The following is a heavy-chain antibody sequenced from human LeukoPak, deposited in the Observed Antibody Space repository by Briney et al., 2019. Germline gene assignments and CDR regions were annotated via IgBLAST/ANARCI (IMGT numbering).Heavy chain of an antibody. D-gene: IGHD3-9*01. Sequence: PGGSLRLSCAASGFTVSTNYMSWVRQAPGKGLEWVAVIYSGGSTSYADSVKGRFTISRDNSKNTLYLQMNSLRAEDTAVYYCVREALKNWFDPRGQGTLVTVSS. V-gene: IGHV3-66*02. CDR2: IYSGGST. CDR3: VREALKNWFDP. J-gene: IGHJ5*02. CDR1: GFTVSTNY.